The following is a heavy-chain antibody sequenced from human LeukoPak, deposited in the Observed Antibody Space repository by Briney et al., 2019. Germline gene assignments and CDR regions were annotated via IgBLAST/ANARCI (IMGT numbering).Heavy chain of an antibody. CDR3: ATETNGRHYDY. CDR1: GLTFSTSG. J-gene: IGHJ4*02. V-gene: IGHV3-21*06. D-gene: IGHD1-14*01. Sequence: PGGSLRLSCTTSGLTFSTSGSNWVPQAPGKGLECVASIGPTGFDRYHADSIKGRFTISRDNANNFLYLQMDSLRAEDTAVYYCATETNGRHYDYWGQGTLLTVSS. CDR2: IGPTGFDR.